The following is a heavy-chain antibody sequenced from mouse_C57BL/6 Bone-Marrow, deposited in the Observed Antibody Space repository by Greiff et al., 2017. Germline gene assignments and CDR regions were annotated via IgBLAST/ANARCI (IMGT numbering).Heavy chain of an antibody. V-gene: IGHV1-55*01. D-gene: IGHD1-1*01. Sequence: CRASGYTFTSYWITWVKQRPGQGLEWIGDIYPGSGSTNYNEKFKSKATLTVDTSSSTAYMQLSSLTSEASAVYSCARGDYYGSSHWYFDVWGTGTTVTVSS. CDR1: GYTFTSYW. CDR3: ARGDYYGSSHWYFDV. CDR2: IYPGSGST. J-gene: IGHJ1*03.